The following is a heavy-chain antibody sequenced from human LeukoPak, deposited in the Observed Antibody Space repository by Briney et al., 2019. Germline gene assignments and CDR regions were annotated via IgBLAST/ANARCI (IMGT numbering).Heavy chain of an antibody. Sequence: ASVKVSCKVSGYTLTELSMHWVRQAPGKGLEWMGGFDPEDGETIYAQKFQGRVTMTEDTSTDTAYMELSSLRSEDTAVYYCATHARDGYYFDYWGQGTLVTVSS. CDR3: ATHARDGYYFDY. J-gene: IGHJ4*02. CDR2: FDPEDGET. D-gene: IGHD5-24*01. V-gene: IGHV1-24*01. CDR1: GYTLTELS.